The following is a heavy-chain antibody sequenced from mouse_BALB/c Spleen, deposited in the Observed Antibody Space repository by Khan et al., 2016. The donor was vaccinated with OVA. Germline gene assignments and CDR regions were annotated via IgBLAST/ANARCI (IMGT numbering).Heavy chain of an antibody. Sequence: VQLQQSGAELVKAGASVKMSCKASGYTFTSYWMHWVKQRLGQGLEWFAETNPTNGRTYYNEKFKSKATLTVDKSSSTAYLLLRGPTFEDSAVYYCARIKKIVATYFDYWGQGTTLTGSS. D-gene: IGHD1-1*01. J-gene: IGHJ2*01. CDR3: ARIKKIVATYFDY. CDR1: GYTFTSYW. CDR2: TNPTNGRT. V-gene: IGHV1S81*02.